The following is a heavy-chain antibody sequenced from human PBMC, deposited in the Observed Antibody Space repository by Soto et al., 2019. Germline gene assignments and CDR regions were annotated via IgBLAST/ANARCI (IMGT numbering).Heavy chain of an antibody. J-gene: IGHJ5*02. V-gene: IGHV4-4*07. CDR3: ERVQRFSDWFDR. CDR2: IYSSGST. CDR1: GGAISGYY. D-gene: IGHD3-3*01. Sequence: SETLSLTCTVTGGAISGYYWTWIRQSAGGGLEWIGRIYSSGSTNYNPSLKSRATISLDTSMNKFSLRISSVTAADTAVYYRERVQRFSDWFDRWGQGTLVTVSS.